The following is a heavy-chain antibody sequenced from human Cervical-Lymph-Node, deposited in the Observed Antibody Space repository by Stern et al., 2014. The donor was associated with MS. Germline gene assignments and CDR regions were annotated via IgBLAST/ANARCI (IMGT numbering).Heavy chain of an antibody. CDR3: ARDAGVTASVDSLYPMDA. D-gene: IGHD2-21*02. J-gene: IGHJ6*02. Sequence: VQLVESGGGLVKPGGSLRLSCAASGFTFSDYYMNWVRQAPGQGLEYIAYISTSGSVRAHADSVNAQFVNSRDKAKKSLYPQMNCLKANGTAVDYCARDAGVTASVDSLYPMDAWGQGTTVTVSS. V-gene: IGHV3-11*01. CDR1: GFTFSDYY. CDR2: ISTSGSVR.